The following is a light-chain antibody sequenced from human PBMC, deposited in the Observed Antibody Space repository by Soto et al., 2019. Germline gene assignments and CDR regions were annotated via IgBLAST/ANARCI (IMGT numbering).Light chain of an antibody. CDR3: EQSFVTPRT. J-gene: IGKJ1*01. V-gene: IGKV1-39*01. Sequence: DIQMTQSPSSLSASVGDRVAITCRASQSISSYLNWYQQKPGKAPKLLIYAASSLQSGVPSRFSASGSGTDFTLTISSLQPEDFATYYCEQSFVTPRTFGQGTKVDIK. CDR2: AAS. CDR1: QSISSY.